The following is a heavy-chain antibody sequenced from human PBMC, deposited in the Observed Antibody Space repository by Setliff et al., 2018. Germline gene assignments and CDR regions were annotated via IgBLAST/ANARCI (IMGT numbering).Heavy chain of an antibody. Sequence: GASVKVSCKASGYTFTSYGISWVRQAPGQGLEWMGWISAYNGNTNYAQKFQGRVTMTTGTSTSTAYMELRSLRSDDTAVYYCARVPAPRLRFLERFDPWGQGTLVTVSS. J-gene: IGHJ5*02. CDR1: GYTFTSYG. D-gene: IGHD3-3*01. CDR2: ISAYNGNT. V-gene: IGHV1-18*01. CDR3: ARVPAPRLRFLERFDP.